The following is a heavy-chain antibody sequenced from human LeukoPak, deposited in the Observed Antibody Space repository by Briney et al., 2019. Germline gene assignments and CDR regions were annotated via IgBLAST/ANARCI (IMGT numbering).Heavy chain of an antibody. CDR3: ARLLRSYDRYYYYYMDV. D-gene: IGHD3-22*01. V-gene: IGHV4-30-4*07. J-gene: IGHJ6*03. CDR2: IYYSGST. CDR1: GASISSGGYS. Sequence: PSETLSLTCAVSGASISSGGYSWSWIRQPPGKGLEWIGYIYYSGSTYYNPSLKSRVIISVDTSKNQFSLKLSSVTGADTAVYYCARLLRSYDRYYYYYMDVWGKGTTVTVSS.